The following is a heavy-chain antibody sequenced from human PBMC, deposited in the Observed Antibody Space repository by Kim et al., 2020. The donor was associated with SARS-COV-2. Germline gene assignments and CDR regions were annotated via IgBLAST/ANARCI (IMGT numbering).Heavy chain of an antibody. V-gene: IGHV3-73*01. CDR1: DFTFSDSA. CDR2: IRSKSNSYAT. J-gene: IGHJ3*02. D-gene: IGHD1-1*01. CDR3: SGVPGTTSAFWAALDI. Sequence: GGSLRLSCAASDFTFSDSAMHWVRQASGKGLEWVGRIRSKSNSYATAYAASVKGRFTIARDDSKNTAYLQMNSLKTEDTAVYYCSGVPGTTSAFWAALDIWGQGTMATVSS.